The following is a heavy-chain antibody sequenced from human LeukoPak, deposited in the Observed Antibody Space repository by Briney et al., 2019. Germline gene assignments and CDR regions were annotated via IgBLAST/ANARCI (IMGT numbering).Heavy chain of an antibody. Sequence: KASETLSLTCTVSGGSISGSSYYWGWIRQPPGKGLEWIGSIYYSGSTYYNPSLKSRVTISVDTSKDQFSLKLSSVTAADTAVYYCARQSWGPAADDFWSATIPYWGQGTLVTVSS. J-gene: IGHJ4*02. CDR2: IYYSGST. CDR3: ARQSWGPAADDFWSATIPY. D-gene: IGHD3-3*01. V-gene: IGHV4-39*01. CDR1: GGSISGSSYY.